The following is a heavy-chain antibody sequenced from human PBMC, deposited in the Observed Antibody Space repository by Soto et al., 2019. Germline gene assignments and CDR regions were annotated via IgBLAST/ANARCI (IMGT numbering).Heavy chain of an antibody. CDR1: GFTFSSYW. CDR2: IKQDGSEK. D-gene: IGHD2-8*02. J-gene: IGHJ6*03. V-gene: IGHV3-7*01. CDR3: AREGYRWSRRFYYYYYMDV. Sequence: GGSLRLSCAASGFTFSSYWMSWVRQAPGKGLEWVANIKQDGSEKYYVDSVKGRFTISRDNAKNSLYLQMNSLRAEDTAVYYCAREGYRWSRRFYYYYYMDVWGKGTTVTVSS.